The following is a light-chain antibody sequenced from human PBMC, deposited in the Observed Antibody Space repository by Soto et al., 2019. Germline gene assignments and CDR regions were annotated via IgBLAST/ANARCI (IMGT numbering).Light chain of an antibody. CDR1: QNIGRW. CDR2: DVS. V-gene: IGKV1-5*01. CDR3: QQYNLHSPAT. J-gene: IGKJ1*01. Sequence: DIQMTQSPSSLSASVGDRVTITCRASQNIGRWLAWYQQKSGKAPKLMIYDVSTLISGVPSRCSGSGSGTEFSLIITSLLPDDFATYYCQQYNLHSPATLGPGTLVEIK.